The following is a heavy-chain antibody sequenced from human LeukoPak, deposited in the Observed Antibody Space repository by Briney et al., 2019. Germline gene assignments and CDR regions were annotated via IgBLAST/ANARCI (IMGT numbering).Heavy chain of an antibody. CDR2: IYYSGST. J-gene: IGHJ5*02. V-gene: IGHV4-59*01. CDR1: GGSISTYY. Sequence: PSETLSLTCTVSGGSISTYYWSWLRQPPGKGLEWIGYIYYSGSTNYNPSLKSRVTMSVDTSKNQFSLNLNSVTAADTAVYYCARDRTIGWFDPWGQGTLVTVSS. D-gene: IGHD1-7*01. CDR3: ARDRTIGWFDP.